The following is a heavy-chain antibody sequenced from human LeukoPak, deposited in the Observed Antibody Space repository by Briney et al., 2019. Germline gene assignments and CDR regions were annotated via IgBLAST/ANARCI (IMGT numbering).Heavy chain of an antibody. D-gene: IGHD3-10*01. CDR1: GFTFSSYG. CDR2: ISYDGSNK. CDR3: AKDHANYSGSDY. Sequence: GGSLRLSCAASGFTFSSYGMHWVRQAPGKGLEWVAVISYDGSNKYYADSVKGRFTISRDNSKNTLYLQMNSLRAEDTAVYYCAKDHANYSGSDYWGQGTLVTVSS. J-gene: IGHJ4*02. V-gene: IGHV3-30*18.